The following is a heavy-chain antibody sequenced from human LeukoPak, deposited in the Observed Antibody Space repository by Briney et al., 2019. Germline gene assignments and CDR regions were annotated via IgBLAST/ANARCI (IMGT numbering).Heavy chain of an antibody. CDR2: MNPNSGNT. J-gene: IGHJ5*02. D-gene: IGHD6-13*01. V-gene: IGHV1-8*01. CDR1: GYTFTSYD. CDR3: ARVMRIAAAGSNWFAP. Sequence: ASVKVSCKASGYTFTSYDINWVRQATGQGLEWMGWMNPNSGNTGYAQKFQGRVTMTRNTSISTAYMELSTLRSEDTAVYYCARVMRIAAAGSNWFAPWGQATLLTVYS.